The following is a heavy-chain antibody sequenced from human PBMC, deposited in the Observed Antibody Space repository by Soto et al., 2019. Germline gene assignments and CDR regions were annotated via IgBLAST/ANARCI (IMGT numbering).Heavy chain of an antibody. V-gene: IGHV3-33*01. Sequence: LRLSCAASGFPFSTYAMHWVRQAPGKGLEWVAVVWYDGTDKNYADSVKGRFTISRDNSKSTLYLQMDHLRVEDTGVYHCARTDCXSSDCPRDLVGAVTMDYWGQGTPVTVSS. CDR3: ARTDCXSSDCPRDLVGAVTMDY. CDR1: GFPFSTYA. CDR2: VWYDGTDK. J-gene: IGHJ4*02. D-gene: IGHD1-26*01.